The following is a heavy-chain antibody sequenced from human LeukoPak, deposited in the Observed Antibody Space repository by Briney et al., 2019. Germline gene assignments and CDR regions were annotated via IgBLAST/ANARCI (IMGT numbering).Heavy chain of an antibody. CDR3: TADFSHSSVWSFDY. CDR2: IRTSSEGEPT. J-gene: IGHJ4*02. V-gene: IGHV3-15*01. D-gene: IGHD3-22*01. CDR1: GFTFSNAW. Sequence: GGSLRLSCAASGFTFSNAWLSWVRQAPGKGLEWVGRIRTSSEGEPTDYPGPVKGRFTISRDRSKDTVYLQMNSLKTEDTAVYYCTADFSHSSVWSFDYWGRGTLVTVSS.